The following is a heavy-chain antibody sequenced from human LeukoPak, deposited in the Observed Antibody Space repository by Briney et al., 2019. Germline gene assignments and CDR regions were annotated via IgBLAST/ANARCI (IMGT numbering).Heavy chain of an antibody. CDR1: GFIFSSYA. Sequence: GGSLRLSCAASGFIFSSYAMSWVRQAPGKGLEWVSAISGSGGSTYYADSVKGRFTISRDNSKNTLYLQMNSLRAEDTAVYYCAKDGLYDYVWGSYRLVNWFDPWGQGTLVTVSS. D-gene: IGHD3-16*02. J-gene: IGHJ5*02. CDR2: ISGSGGST. V-gene: IGHV3-23*01. CDR3: AKDGLYDYVWGSYRLVNWFDP.